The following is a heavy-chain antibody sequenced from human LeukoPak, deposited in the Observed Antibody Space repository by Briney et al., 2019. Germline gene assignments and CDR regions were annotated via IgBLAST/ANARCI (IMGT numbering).Heavy chain of an antibody. Sequence: SETLSLTCAVYGGSFSGYYWSWIRQPPGKGLEWIGEINHSGSTNYNPSLKSRVTISVDTSKNQFSLKLSSVTAADTAVYYCARFGGPYYYMDVWGKGTTVTVSS. V-gene: IGHV4-34*01. D-gene: IGHD2-15*01. CDR3: ARFGGPYYYMDV. CDR1: GGSFSGYY. CDR2: INHSGST. J-gene: IGHJ6*03.